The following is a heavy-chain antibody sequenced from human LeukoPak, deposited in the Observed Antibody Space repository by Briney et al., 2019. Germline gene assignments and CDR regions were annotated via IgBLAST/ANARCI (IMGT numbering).Heavy chain of an antibody. CDR3: ARRSWGVYFDY. CDR1: GGSFSGYY. D-gene: IGHD3-16*01. CDR2: INHSGST. Sequence: SETLSLTCAVYGGSFSGYYWSWIRQPPGKGLEWIGEINHSGSTNYNPSLKSRVTISVDTSKNQFSLKLSSVTAADTAVYYCARRSWGVYFDYWGQGTLVTVSS. J-gene: IGHJ4*02. V-gene: IGHV4-34*01.